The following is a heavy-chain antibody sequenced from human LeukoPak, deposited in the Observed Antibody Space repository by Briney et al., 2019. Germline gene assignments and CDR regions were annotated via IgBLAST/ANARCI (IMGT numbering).Heavy chain of an antibody. CDR2: IYYSGST. V-gene: IGHV4-39*01. D-gene: IGHD6-19*01. CDR3: ARQGSVAARPPGALDI. CDR1: GGSISSSSYY. J-gene: IGHJ3*02. Sequence: SETLSLTCTVSGGSISSSSYYWGWIRQPPGKGLEWIGSIYYSGSTYYNPSLKSRVTISVDTSKNQFSLKLSSVTAADTAVYYCARQGSVAARPPGALDIWGQGTMVTVSS.